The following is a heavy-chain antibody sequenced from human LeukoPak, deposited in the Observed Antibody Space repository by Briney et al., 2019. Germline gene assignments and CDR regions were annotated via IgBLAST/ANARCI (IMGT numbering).Heavy chain of an antibody. J-gene: IGHJ4*02. V-gene: IGHV4-59*01. D-gene: IGHD6-19*01. CDR1: GGSISSYY. Sequence: PAETLSLTCTVSGGSISSYYWSWLRQPPGKGLEWIGYIYYSGSTNYSPSLKSRVTILVDTSKKQFSLKLSSVTAADTAVYYCARRSGWYNYFDSWGQGTLVSVST. CDR2: IYYSGST. CDR3: ARRSGWYNYFDS.